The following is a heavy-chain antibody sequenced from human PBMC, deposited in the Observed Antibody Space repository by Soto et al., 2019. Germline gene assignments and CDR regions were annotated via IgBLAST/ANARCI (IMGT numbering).Heavy chain of an antibody. V-gene: IGHV1-58*01. CDR3: AALPSGSYRGSYFDY. Sequence: GASVKVSCKASGFTFTSSAVQWVRQARGQRLEWIGWIVVGSGNTNYAQKFQERVTITRDMSTSTAYMELSSLRSEDTAVYYCAALPSGSYRGSYFDYWGQGTLVPVSP. J-gene: IGHJ4*02. CDR1: GFTFTSSA. CDR2: IVVGSGNT. D-gene: IGHD1-26*01.